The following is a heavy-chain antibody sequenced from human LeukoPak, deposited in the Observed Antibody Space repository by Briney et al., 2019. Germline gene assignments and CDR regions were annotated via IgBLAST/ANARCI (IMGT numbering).Heavy chain of an antibody. V-gene: IGHV3-23*01. CDR2: IHADGVGT. CDR3: GKGRVSE. D-gene: IGHD6-19*01. CDR1: GFPFNTQD. Sequence: GGSLRLSCAASGFPFNTQDMRWVRQAPGKGLEWVSSIHADGVGTFYADSVRGRFTISRDNSKNTLDLQMNSLRVEDTAVYYCGKGRVSEWGQGTMVTVSS. J-gene: IGHJ4*02.